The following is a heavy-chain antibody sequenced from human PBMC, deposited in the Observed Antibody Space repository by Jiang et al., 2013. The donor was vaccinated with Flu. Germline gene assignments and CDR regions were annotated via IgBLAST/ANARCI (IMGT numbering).Heavy chain of an antibody. D-gene: IGHD3-10*01. CDR3: ARHGEEGFLDAFDI. V-gene: IGHV4-39*01. Sequence: GPGLVKPSETLSLTCTVSGGSISSSSYYWGWIRQPPGKGLEWIGSIYYSGSTYYNPSLKSRVTISVDTSKNQFSLKLSSVTAADTAVYYCARHGEEGFLDAFDIWGQGTMVTVSS. CDR2: IYYSGST. J-gene: IGHJ3*02. CDR1: GGSISSSSYY.